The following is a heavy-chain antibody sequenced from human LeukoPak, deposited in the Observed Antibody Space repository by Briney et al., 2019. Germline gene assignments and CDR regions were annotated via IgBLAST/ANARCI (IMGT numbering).Heavy chain of an antibody. D-gene: IGHD3-9*01. CDR1: GFTFSDYA. Sequence: GRSLRLSCAASGFTFSDYAMSWVRQAPGKGLEWVSAISGSGGSTYYADSVKGRFTISRDHSKNTLYLQMNRLRAEDTAVYYCARSDILTGYPTIDYWGQGTLVTVSS. CDR3: ARSDILTGYPTIDY. CDR2: ISGSGGST. V-gene: IGHV3-23*01. J-gene: IGHJ4*02.